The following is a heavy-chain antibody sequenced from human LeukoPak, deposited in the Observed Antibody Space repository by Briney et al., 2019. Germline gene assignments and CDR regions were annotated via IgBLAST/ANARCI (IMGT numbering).Heavy chain of an antibody. Sequence: PVASVKVSCKASGYTFTSYYYHWVRHAPGQGLEWMGIINPSDGSTSYAQKFHGRVTMTRDTSTSTVYMELSSLRSEDTAVYYCARDSGIYYGVFNWFDPWGQGTLVTVSS. V-gene: IGHV1-46*01. D-gene: IGHD3-10*01. J-gene: IGHJ5*02. CDR2: INPSDGST. CDR3: ARDSGIYYGVFNWFDP. CDR1: GYTFTSYY.